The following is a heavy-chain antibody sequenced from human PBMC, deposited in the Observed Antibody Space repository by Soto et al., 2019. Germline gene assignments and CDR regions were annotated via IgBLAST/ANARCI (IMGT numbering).Heavy chain of an antibody. J-gene: IGHJ4*02. CDR3: AKAMTNRLRLVDY. CDR2: IVGSDDTT. V-gene: IGHV3-23*01. Sequence: SLRLSCAASGFTFNSYAMTWVRQSPGKGLEWVSAIVGSDDTTYYADSVRGRFTISRDNSKNTVYLQMTSLRADDTAVYYCAKAMTNRLRLVDYWGQGTLVTVSS. CDR1: GFTFNSYA. D-gene: IGHD4-17*01.